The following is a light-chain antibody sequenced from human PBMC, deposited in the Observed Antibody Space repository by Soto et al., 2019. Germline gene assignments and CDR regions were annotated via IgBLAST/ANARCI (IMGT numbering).Light chain of an antibody. J-gene: IGKJ4*01. CDR1: QSVSSN. Sequence: EIVMTQSPATLSVSPGERATLSCRASQSVSSNLAWYQQKPGQAPRLLIYAASTRATGIPARFSGSGSGTEFTLTICILQSEDFAVYYCQQYNNWPPLTFGGGTKVEIK. V-gene: IGKV3-15*01. CDR2: AAS. CDR3: QQYNNWPPLT.